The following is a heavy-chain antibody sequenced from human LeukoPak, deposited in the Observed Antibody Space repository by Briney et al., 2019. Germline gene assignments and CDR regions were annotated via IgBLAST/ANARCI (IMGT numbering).Heavy chain of an antibody. CDR2: ISGSGDST. D-gene: IGHD1-26*01. J-gene: IGHJ3*02. V-gene: IGHV3-23*01. CDR3: AKGRWELLTDAFDI. Sequence: PGGSLRLSCAASGFTFSSYAMSWVRQAPGKGLEWVSDISGSGDSTKYADSVKGRFTISRDNSKNTLYLQMNSLRAEDTAVYYCAKGRWELLTDAFDIWGQGTMVTVSS. CDR1: GFTFSSYA.